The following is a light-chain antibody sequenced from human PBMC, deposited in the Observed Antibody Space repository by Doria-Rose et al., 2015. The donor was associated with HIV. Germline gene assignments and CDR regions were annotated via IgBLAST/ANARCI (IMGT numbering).Light chain of an antibody. CDR1: SSNIGAGFD. CDR3: QSYDSRLSVYV. J-gene: IGLJ1*01. Sequence: QSVLAQPPSVSGAPGQRVAISCTGSSSNIGAGFDVNWYQQFPGTAPKLLIHGTTIRHSGFPDRFSGSKSGTSASLATSGLRAEDEADYYCQSYDSRLSVYVFGTGTKVTVL. V-gene: IGLV1-40*02. CDR2: GTT.